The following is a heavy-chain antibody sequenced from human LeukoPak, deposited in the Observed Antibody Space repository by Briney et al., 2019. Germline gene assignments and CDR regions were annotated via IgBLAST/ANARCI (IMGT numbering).Heavy chain of an antibody. J-gene: IGHJ4*02. CDR3: ARGHMENWGAPFDY. D-gene: IGHD7-27*01. Sequence: PSETLSLTCTVSGGSISSYYWGCVRQPPGKGLGWIGYIYYSGSTNYNPSLKSRVTISVDTSKNQFSLKLSSVTAADTAVYYCARGHMENWGAPFDYWGQGTLVTVSS. CDR2: IYYSGST. V-gene: IGHV4-59*01. CDR1: GGSISSYY.